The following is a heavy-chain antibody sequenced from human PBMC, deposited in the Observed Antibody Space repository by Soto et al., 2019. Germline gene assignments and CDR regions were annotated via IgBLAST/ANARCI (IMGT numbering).Heavy chain of an antibody. CDR2: ISADGGNT. V-gene: IGHV3-23*01. J-gene: IGHJ4*02. CDR1: GFTFTTYA. D-gene: IGHD6-19*01. CDR3: AKGAGYDTGWYISY. Sequence: DVQLLESGGGLVQPGGSLRLSCAASGFTFTTYAMSWVRQTPGKGLEWVSTISADGGNTDYADSVKGRFTISRDNSKNTLSLQMNSLRAEDTAVYYCAKGAGYDTGWYISYWGQGTLVTVSS.